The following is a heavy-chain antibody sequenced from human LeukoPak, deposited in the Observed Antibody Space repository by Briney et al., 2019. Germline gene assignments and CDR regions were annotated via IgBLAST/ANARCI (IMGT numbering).Heavy chain of an antibody. CDR3: ARVKGGGVEYYYYYMDV. Sequence: ASVKVSCKASGYTFTGYYMHWVRQAPGQGLEWMGWINPNSGGTNYAQKFQGRVTMTRDTSISTAYMELSRLRSDDTAVYYCARVKGGGVEYYYYYMDVWGKGTTVTVSS. CDR2: INPNSGGT. V-gene: IGHV1-2*02. CDR1: GYTFTGYY. J-gene: IGHJ6*03. D-gene: IGHD3-16*01.